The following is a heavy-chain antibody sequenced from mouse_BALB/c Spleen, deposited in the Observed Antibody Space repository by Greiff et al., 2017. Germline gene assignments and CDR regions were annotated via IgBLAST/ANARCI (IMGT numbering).Heavy chain of an antibody. D-gene: IGHD4-1*01. CDR2: ISYDGNN. Sequence: EVQRVESGPGLVKPSQSLSLTCSVTGYSITSGYYWNWLRQFPGNKLEWMGYISYDGNNNYNPSLKNRISITRDTSKNQFFLKLNSVTTEDTATYYCARDRGNFDYWGQGTTLTVSA. CDR3: ARDRGNFDY. J-gene: IGHJ2*01. V-gene: IGHV3-6*02. CDR1: GYSITSGYY.